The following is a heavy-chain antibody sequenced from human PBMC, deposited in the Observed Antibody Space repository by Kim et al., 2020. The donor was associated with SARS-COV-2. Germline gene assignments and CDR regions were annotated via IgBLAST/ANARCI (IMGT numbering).Heavy chain of an antibody. CDR1: GGSFSGYY. Sequence: SETLSLTCAVYGGSFSGYYWSWIRQPPGKGLEWIGEINHSGSTNYNPSLKSRVTISVDTSKNQFSLKLSSVTAADTAVYYCARGISSGWYKDPWGQGTLVTVSS. CDR3: ARGISSGWYKDP. J-gene: IGHJ5*02. V-gene: IGHV4-34*01. D-gene: IGHD6-19*01. CDR2: INHSGST.